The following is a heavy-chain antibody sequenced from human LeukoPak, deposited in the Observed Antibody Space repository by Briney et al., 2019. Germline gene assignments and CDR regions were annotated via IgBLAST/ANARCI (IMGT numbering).Heavy chain of an antibody. Sequence: GGSLRLSCAASEFTVSSNYMSWVRQAPGKGLEWVSVIYSGGSKYYADSVKGRFTISRDNSKNTLYLQMNSLRAEDTAVYYCAREARDIVVVPAIAWFDPWGQGTLVTVSS. D-gene: IGHD2-2*01. V-gene: IGHV3-66*01. CDR3: AREARDIVVVPAIAWFDP. J-gene: IGHJ5*02. CDR1: EFTVSSNY. CDR2: IYSGGSK.